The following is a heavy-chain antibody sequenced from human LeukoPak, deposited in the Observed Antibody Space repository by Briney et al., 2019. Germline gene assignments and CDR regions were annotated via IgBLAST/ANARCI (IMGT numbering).Heavy chain of an antibody. D-gene: IGHD6-6*01. CDR2: INHSGST. V-gene: IGHV4-34*01. CDR3: ARGRKGSSTRRRYYYYYMDV. CDR1: GGSFSGYY. J-gene: IGHJ6*03. Sequence: MSSETLSLTCAVHGGSFSGYYWSWIRQPPGKGLEWIGEINHSGSTNYNPSLKSRVTISVDTSKNQFSLKLSSVTAADTAVYYCARGRKGSSTRRRYYYYYMDVWGKGTTVTVSS.